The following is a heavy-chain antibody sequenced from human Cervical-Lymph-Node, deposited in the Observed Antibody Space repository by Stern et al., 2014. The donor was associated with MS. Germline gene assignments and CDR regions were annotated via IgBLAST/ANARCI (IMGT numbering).Heavy chain of an antibody. D-gene: IGHD4-17*01. CDR1: GFSFSSYG. CDR3: ARKHYEFDY. CDR2: IWYDGSNK. Sequence: VQLLESGGGVVQPGRSLRLSCAVSGFSFSSYGLHWGRLAPGTGLMWVTGIWYDGSNKYYADSVKGRFAISRDNSKNTLDLQMNSVRAEDAAVYYCARKHYEFDYWGQGTLVTVSS. J-gene: IGHJ4*02. V-gene: IGHV3-33*01.